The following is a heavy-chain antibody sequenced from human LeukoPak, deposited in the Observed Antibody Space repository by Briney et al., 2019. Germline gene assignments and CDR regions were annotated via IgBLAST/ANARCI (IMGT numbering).Heavy chain of an antibody. CDR1: GGTFSSYA. CDR3: ARFDGTITMVRGVIPDSDYYYGMDV. Sequence: SVKVSCKASGGTFSSYAISWVRQAPGQGLEWMGGIIPIFGTTNYAQKFQGRVTITADESTSTAYMELSSLRSEDTAVYYCARFDGTITMVRGVIPDSDYYYGMDVWGQGTTVTVSS. J-gene: IGHJ6*02. CDR2: IIPIFGTT. V-gene: IGHV1-69*13. D-gene: IGHD3-10*01.